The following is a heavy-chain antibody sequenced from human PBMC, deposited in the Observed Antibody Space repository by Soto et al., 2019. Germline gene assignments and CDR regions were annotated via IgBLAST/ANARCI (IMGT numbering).Heavy chain of an antibody. D-gene: IGHD2-15*01. CDR3: ARDIVVVVAATGNYYYGMDV. CDR2: ISAYNGNT. CDR1: GYTFTSYG. Sequence: QVQLVQSGAEVKKPGASVKVSCKASGYTFTSYGISWVRQAPGQGLEWMGGISAYNGNTNYAQKLQGRVTMTTDTSTSTAYMELRSLRSDDTAVYYCARDIVVVVAATGNYYYGMDVWGQGTTVTVSS. J-gene: IGHJ6*02. V-gene: IGHV1-18*01.